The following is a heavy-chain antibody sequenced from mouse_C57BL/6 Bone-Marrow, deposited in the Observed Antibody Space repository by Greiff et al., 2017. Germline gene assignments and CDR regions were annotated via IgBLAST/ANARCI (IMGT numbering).Heavy chain of an antibody. CDR3: ARDNYGSSYYAMDY. CDR1: GFTFSSYA. J-gene: IGHJ4*01. V-gene: IGHV5-4*01. Sequence: DVMLVESGGGLVKPGGSLKLSCAASGFTFSSYAMSWVRQTPEKRLEWVATISDGGSYTYYPDNVQGRFTISRDNAKNNLYLQMSHLKSEDTAMYYCARDNYGSSYYAMDYWGQGTSVTVSS. D-gene: IGHD1-1*01. CDR2: ISDGGSYT.